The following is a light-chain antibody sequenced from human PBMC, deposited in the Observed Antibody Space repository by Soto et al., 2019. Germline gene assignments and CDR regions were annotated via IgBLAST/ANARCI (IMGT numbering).Light chain of an antibody. CDR2: GAT. CDR3: LVSCNGPWV. CDR1: IGPVTSGPF. J-gene: IGLJ3*02. V-gene: IGLV7-46*01. Sequence: QAVVTQEHSLTVSPGGTVTLTCGSSIGPVTSGPFPYWFQQKPGQAPRTLIYGATNRHSWTPARFSGSLVGGKAALTLSGAQPEDEADYYCLVSCNGPWVFGGGTKVTVL.